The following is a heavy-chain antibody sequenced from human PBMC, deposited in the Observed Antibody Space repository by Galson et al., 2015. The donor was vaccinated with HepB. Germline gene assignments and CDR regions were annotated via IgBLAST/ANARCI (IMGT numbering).Heavy chain of an antibody. CDR2: IKQDGSEK. CDR1: GFTFSSYW. J-gene: IGHJ6*03. V-gene: IGHV3-7*01. Sequence: SLRLSCAASGFTFSSYWMSWVRQAPGKGLEWVANIKQDGSEKYYVDSVKGRFTISRDNAKNSLYLQMNSLRAEDTAVYYCARLYYYGSGSYYNYYYYYYMDVWGKGTTVTVSS. D-gene: IGHD3-10*01. CDR3: ARLYYYGSGSYYNYYYYYYMDV.